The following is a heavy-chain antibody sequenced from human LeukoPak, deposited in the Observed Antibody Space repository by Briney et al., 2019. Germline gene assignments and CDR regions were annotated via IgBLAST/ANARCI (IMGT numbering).Heavy chain of an antibody. D-gene: IGHD3-22*01. V-gene: IGHV1-2*02. CDR2: INPNSGGT. CDR1: GYTFTGYY. CDR3: ARSDLTGNDTFDY. J-gene: IGHJ4*02. Sequence: ASVKVSCKASGYTFTGYYMHWVRQAPGQGLEWMGWINPNSGGTNYAQKFQGRVTMTRDTSISTAYMELSRLRSDDTAVYYCARSDLTGNDTFDYWGQGTLVTVSS.